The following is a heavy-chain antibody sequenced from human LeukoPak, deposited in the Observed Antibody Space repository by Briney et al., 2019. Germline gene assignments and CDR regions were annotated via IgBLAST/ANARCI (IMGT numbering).Heavy chain of an antibody. CDR2: IYTSGST. CDR1: GGSISSYY. Sequence: KPSETLSLTRTVSGGSISSYYWSWIRQPAGKGLEWIGRIYTSGSTNYNPSLKSRVTMSVDTSKNQFSLKLSSVTAADTAVYYCARDLYDSSGYYLLFDYWGQGTLVTVSS. J-gene: IGHJ4*02. D-gene: IGHD3-22*01. V-gene: IGHV4-4*07. CDR3: ARDLYDSSGYYLLFDY.